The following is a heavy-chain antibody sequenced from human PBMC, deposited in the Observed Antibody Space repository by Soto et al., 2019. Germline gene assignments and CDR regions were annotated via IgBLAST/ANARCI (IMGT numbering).Heavy chain of an antibody. CDR1: GGSFSGYY. CDR3: ARGGIVVVPAATPWYYYGMDV. D-gene: IGHD2-2*01. J-gene: IGHJ6*02. V-gene: IGHV4-34*01. Sequence: QVQLQQWGAGLLKPSETLSLTCAVYGGSFSGYYWSWIRQPPGKGLEWIGEINHSGSTNYNPDLKSRVTISVDTSKNQFSLKLSSVTAADTAVYYCARGGIVVVPAATPWYYYGMDVWGQGTTVTVSS. CDR2: INHSGST.